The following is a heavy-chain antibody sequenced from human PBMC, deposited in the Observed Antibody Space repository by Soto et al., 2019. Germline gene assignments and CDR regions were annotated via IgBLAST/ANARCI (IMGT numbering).Heavy chain of an antibody. Sequence: GGSLRLSCAASGFTFSTYGIHWVRPAPGKGLEWVSSIYNSSSYIYYADSVKGRFTISRDNAKNSLYLQMNSLRAEDTAVYYCARDLGSGWYYFDYWGQGTLVTVSS. CDR3: ARDLGSGWYYFDY. CDR2: IYNSSSYI. CDR1: GFTFSTYG. J-gene: IGHJ4*02. D-gene: IGHD6-19*01. V-gene: IGHV3-21*01.